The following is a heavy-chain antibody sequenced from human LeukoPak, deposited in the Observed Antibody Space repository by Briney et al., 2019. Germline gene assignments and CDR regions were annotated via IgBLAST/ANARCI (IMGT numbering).Heavy chain of an antibody. D-gene: IGHD3-22*01. CDR3: ARGHYYDSSGYADY. J-gene: IGHJ4*02. Sequence: GGSQRLSCVASGFSFSDYSMNWVRQAPGKGLEWVSSINSRSNDIYYADSVKGRFTISRDNAKNSLYLQMNSLRAEDTAVYYCARGHYYDSSGYADYWGQGTLVTVSS. V-gene: IGHV3-21*06. CDR1: GFSFSDYS. CDR2: INSRSNDI.